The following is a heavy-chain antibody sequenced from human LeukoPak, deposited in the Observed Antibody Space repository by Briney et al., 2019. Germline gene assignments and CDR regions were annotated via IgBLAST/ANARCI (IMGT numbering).Heavy chain of an antibody. CDR1: GDIVSSNSAA. CDR3: ARDPVGGSTIFDY. J-gene: IGHJ4*02. D-gene: IGHD1-26*01. CDR2: TYYRSKWYY. V-gene: IGHV6-1*01. Sequence: SQTLSLTCAISGDIVSSNSAAWNWIRQSPSRGLEWLGRTYYRSKWYYDYAVAVKSRISINPDTSKNQFSLPLSSVTPEDTAVYYCARDPVGGSTIFDYWGQGPLVPVSS.